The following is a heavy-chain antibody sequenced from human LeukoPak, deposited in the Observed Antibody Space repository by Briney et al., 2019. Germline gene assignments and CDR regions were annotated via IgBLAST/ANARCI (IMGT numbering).Heavy chain of an antibody. V-gene: IGHV4-59*01. CDR3: ARAGYSSGWYYYGMDV. D-gene: IGHD6-19*01. Sequence: SETLSLTCTVSGGSLSRYYWSWIRQPPGKGLEWIGYIYYSGSTNYNPSLKSRVTISVDTSKNQFSLKLSSVTAADTAVYYWARAGYSSGWYYYGMDVWGQGTTVTVSS. CDR1: GGSLSRYY. CDR2: IYYSGST. J-gene: IGHJ6*02.